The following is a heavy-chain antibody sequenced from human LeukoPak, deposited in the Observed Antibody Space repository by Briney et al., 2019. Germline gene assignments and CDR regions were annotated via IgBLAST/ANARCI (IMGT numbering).Heavy chain of an antibody. CDR3: AKASMLYGSGSYYY. CDR2: ISGSGGCT. V-gene: IGHV3-23*01. J-gene: IGHJ4*02. D-gene: IGHD3-10*01. Sequence: GGSLRLSCAASGFTFSSYAMSWVRQAPGKGLEWVSAISGSGGCTYYADSVKGRFTISRDNSKNTLYLQMNSLRAEDAAVYYCAKASMLYGSGSYYYWGQGTLVTVSS. CDR1: GFTFSSYA.